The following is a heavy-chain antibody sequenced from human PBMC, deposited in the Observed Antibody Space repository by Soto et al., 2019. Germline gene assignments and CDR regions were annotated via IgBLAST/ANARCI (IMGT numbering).Heavy chain of an antibody. CDR3: AKYYYGMDV. Sequence: EQLVESGGGVVQPGRSLRLSCAASGFTFSSYGMHWVRQAPGKGLEWVAVISYDGSNKYYADSVKGQFTISRDNSKNPLYLQMNSLRPEDTAVYYCAKYYYGMDVWGQGTTVTVSS. V-gene: IGHV3-30*18. CDR2: ISYDGSNK. CDR1: GFTFSSYG. J-gene: IGHJ6*02.